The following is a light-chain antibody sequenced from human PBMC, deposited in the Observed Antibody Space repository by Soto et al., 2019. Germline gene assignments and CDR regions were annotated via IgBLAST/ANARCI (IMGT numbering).Light chain of an antibody. CDR1: SSDVGGYNY. Sequence: QSVLTQPASVSGSPGQSITISCTVTSSDVGGYNYVSWYQQHPGKAPKLMIYEVSNRPSGVSNRFSGSKSGNTASLTISGLPAEDEADYYCSSYTSSSTRVFGGGTKVTVL. CDR3: SSYTSSSTRV. V-gene: IGLV2-14*01. J-gene: IGLJ3*02. CDR2: EVS.